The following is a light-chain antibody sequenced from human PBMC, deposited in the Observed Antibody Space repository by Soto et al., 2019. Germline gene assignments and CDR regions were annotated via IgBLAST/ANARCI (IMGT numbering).Light chain of an antibody. V-gene: IGKV3-20*01. Sequence: IVLTQSPVTLSLSPGERATLSCRASQSVSSSYLAWYQQKPGQAPRLLIYGTSSRATAIPDRFSGSGSGTDFTLTISGLEPEDFAVYYCQQYGSSSWTFGQGTKV. CDR3: QQYGSSSWT. CDR1: QSVSSSY. J-gene: IGKJ1*01. CDR2: GTS.